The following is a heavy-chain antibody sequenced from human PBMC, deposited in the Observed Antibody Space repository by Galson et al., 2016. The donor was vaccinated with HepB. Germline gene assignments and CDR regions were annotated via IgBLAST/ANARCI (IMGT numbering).Heavy chain of an antibody. D-gene: IGHD4-17*01. CDR1: GDSLXXGGYX. J-gene: IGHJ5*02. Sequence: TLSLTCAVSGDSLXXGGYXXSWXRXPPXXXLEXXGEXYXSGSXYYNPSLTSRVSISVDLSKNQFSLKLFSVTAADTAVYYCARAHDSGFRMKSTWFDPWGQGTLVTVSS. CDR2: XYXSGSX. V-gene: IGHV4-30-2*01. CDR3: ARAHDSGFRMKSTWFDP.